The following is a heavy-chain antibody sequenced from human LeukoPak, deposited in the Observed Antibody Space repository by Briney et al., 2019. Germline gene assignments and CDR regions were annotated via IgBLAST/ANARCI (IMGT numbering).Heavy chain of an antibody. V-gene: IGHV1-69*05. CDR2: IIPIFGTA. J-gene: IGHJ3*02. CDR1: GGTFSSYA. D-gene: IGHD5-24*01. Sequence: GASVKVSCKASGGTFSSYAISWVRQAPGQGLEWMGGIIPIFGTANYAQKFQGRVTITTDESTSTAYMELSSLRSEDTAVYYCASGGDGYNWAFDIWGQGTMVTVSS. CDR3: ASGGDGYNWAFDI.